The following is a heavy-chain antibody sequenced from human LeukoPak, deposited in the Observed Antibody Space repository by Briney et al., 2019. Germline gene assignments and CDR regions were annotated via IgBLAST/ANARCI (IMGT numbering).Heavy chain of an antibody. Sequence: GGSLRLSCAASGFTFDDYAMHWVRQAPGKGLEWVSGISWNSGSIGYADSVKGRFTISRDNAKNSLYPQMNSLRAEDTALYYCAKDSDLQWLGNGDFDYWGQGTLVTVSS. CDR2: ISWNSGSI. CDR3: AKDSDLQWLGNGDFDY. D-gene: IGHD6-19*01. V-gene: IGHV3-9*01. J-gene: IGHJ4*02. CDR1: GFTFDDYA.